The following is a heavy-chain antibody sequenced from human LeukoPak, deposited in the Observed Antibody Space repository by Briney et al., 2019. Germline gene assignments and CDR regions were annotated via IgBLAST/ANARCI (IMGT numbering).Heavy chain of an antibody. D-gene: IGHD3-3*01. V-gene: IGHV4-59*11. CDR3: ARAHRITIFYFWFDP. J-gene: IGHJ5*02. CDR2: IYYSGST. Sequence: SETLSLTCTVSGGSISSHYWSWIRQPPGKGLEWIGYIYYSGSTNYNPSLKSRVTISVDTSKNQFSLKLSSVTAADTAVYYCARAHRITIFYFWFDPWGQGTLVTVSS. CDR1: GGSISSHY.